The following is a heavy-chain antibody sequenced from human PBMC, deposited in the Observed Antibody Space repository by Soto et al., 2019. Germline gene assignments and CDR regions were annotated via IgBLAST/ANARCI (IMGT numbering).Heavy chain of an antibody. CDR1: GFTFSSYS. D-gene: IGHD3-3*01. J-gene: IGHJ6*02. V-gene: IGHV3-21*01. CDR2: ISSSSSYI. CDR3: ARDLDRGYDFWSGCYTVYYYYYGMDV. Sequence: GGSLRLSCAASGFTFSSYSMNWVRQAPGKGLEWVSSISSSSSYIYYADSVKGRLTISRDNAKNSLYLQMNSLRAEDTAVYYCARDLDRGYDFWSGCYTVYYYYYGMDVWGQGTTVTVSS.